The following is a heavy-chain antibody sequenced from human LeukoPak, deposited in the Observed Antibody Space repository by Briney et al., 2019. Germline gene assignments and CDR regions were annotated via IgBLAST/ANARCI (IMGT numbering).Heavy chain of an antibody. D-gene: IGHD5-18*01. CDR1: GYTFTSYY. CDR3: AREVDTAMNIYYYGMDV. CDR2: INPSGGST. Sequence: ASVKVSCKASGYTFTSYYMHWVRQAPGQGLEWMGIINPSGGSTSYAQKFQGRVTMTRDTSTSTVYMELSSLRSEDTAVYYYAREVDTAMNIYYYGMDVWGQGTTVTVSS. V-gene: IGHV1-46*01. J-gene: IGHJ6*02.